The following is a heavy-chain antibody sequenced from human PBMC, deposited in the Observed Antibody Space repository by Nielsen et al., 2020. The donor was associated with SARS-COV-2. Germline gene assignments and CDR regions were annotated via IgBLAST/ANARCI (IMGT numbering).Heavy chain of an antibody. CDR1: GFTFSAYY. CDR3: ARKGGGYYGSGERLSYYYYGMDV. J-gene: IGHJ6*02. D-gene: IGHD3-10*01. V-gene: IGHV3-11*03. CDR2: ISDSGAYT. Sequence: GGPLRLSCAASGFTFSAYYMTWIRQAPGKGLEWLSYISDSGAYTNYADSVKGRFTISRDNAKNSLFLQMNSLSADDTAVYYCARKGGGYYGSGERLSYYYYGMDVWGQGTTVTVSS.